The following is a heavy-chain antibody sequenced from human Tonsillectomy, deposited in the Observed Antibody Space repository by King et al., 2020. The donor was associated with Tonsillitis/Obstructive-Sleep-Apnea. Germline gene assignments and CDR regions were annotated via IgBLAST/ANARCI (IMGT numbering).Heavy chain of an antibody. Sequence: VQLVESGGGLVKPGGSLRLSCAASGFTFTNAWMSWVRQAPGKGLEWVGRIKGKPDGGTTDYAAPVKGRFTISRDDSKNTLYLLMNSLKTEDTAVYYCTTDSKDFWSGYYTGNYYYYMDVWGKGTTVTVSS. V-gene: IGHV3-15*01. J-gene: IGHJ6*03. CDR2: IKGKPDGGTT. CDR3: TTDSKDFWSGYYTGNYYYYMDV. CDR1: GFTFTNAW. D-gene: IGHD3-3*01.